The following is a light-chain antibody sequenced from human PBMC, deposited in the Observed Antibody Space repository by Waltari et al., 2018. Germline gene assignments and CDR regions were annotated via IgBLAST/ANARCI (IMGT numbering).Light chain of an antibody. CDR1: PSISSW. J-gene: IGKJ4*01. Sequence: DIQMTQSPSTLSASVGDRVTITCRASPSISSWLAWYQQKPGKAPKLLIYKASSLESGVPSRFSGSGSGTEFTLTISSLQPDDFATYYCQQYNSYSPLTFGGGTK. CDR2: KAS. CDR3: QQYNSYSPLT. V-gene: IGKV1-5*03.